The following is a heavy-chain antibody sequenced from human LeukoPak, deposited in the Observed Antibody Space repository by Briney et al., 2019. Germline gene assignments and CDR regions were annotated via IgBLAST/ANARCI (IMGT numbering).Heavy chain of an antibody. CDR1: GFTFSYYA. V-gene: IGHV3-30-3*01. J-gene: IGHJ4*02. D-gene: IGHD1-14*01. CDR3: ARGEEGGRSIYHEIDY. CDR2: ISYDGSNQ. Sequence: GTSLRLSCAASGFTFSYYAMHWVRQAPGKGLEWVAVISYDGSNQYYADSVKGRFTISRDNSKNTLNLQMNSLRAEDTAVYYCARGEEGGRSIYHEIDYWGQGTLVTVSS.